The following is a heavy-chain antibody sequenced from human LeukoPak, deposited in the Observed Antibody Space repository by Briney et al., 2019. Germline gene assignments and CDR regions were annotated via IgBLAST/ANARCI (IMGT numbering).Heavy chain of an antibody. Sequence: GGSLRLSCAASGFTLSIYDMSWVRQAPGKGLEWVSSISSSSSYIYYADSVKGRFTISRDNAKNSLYLQMNSLRAEDTAVYYCARWGSYLAIQWLAPLDYWGQGTLVTVSS. CDR1: GFTLSIYD. CDR3: ARWGSYLAIQWLAPLDY. CDR2: ISSSSSYI. D-gene: IGHD6-19*01. J-gene: IGHJ4*02. V-gene: IGHV3-21*01.